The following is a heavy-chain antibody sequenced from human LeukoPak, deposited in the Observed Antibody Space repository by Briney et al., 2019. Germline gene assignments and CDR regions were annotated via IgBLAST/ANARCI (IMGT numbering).Heavy chain of an antibody. V-gene: IGHV4-34*01. CDR3: ARLGAAAGTGWFDP. CDR2: INHSGST. J-gene: IGHJ5*02. CDR1: GGSFSGYY. Sequence: PSETLSLTCAVYGGSFSGYYWSWIRQPPGKGLEWIGEINHSGSTNYNPSLKSRVTISVDTSKNQFSLKLSSVTAADTAVYYCARLGAAAGTGWFDPWGQGTLVTVSS. D-gene: IGHD6-13*01.